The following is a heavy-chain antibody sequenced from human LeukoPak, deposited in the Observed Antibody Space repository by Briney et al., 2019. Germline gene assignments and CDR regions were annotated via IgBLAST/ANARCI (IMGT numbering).Heavy chain of an antibody. CDR2: IHTSGST. CDR3: ARGTVTTDRYYFDC. CDR1: GGSISSGSYY. Sequence: SQTLSLTCTVSGGSISSGSYYWSWIRQPAGKGPEWIGRIHTSGSTNYNPSLKSRVTISVDTSKNQFPLDLSSVTAADTAVYYCARGTVTTDRYYFDCWGQGTLVTVSS. J-gene: IGHJ4*02. V-gene: IGHV4-61*02. D-gene: IGHD4-17*01.